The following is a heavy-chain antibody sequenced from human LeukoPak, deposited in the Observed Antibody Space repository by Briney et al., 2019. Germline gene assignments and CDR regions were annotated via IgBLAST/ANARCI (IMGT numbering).Heavy chain of an antibody. V-gene: IGHV1-69*01. CDR3: ARGLGMVRVSYYYYMDV. CDR1: GGTFSSYA. J-gene: IGHJ6*03. D-gene: IGHD3-10*01. CDR2: IIPIFGTA. Sequence: GASVKVSCKASGGTFSSYAISWVRQAPGQGLEWMGGIIPIFGTANYAQKFQGRVTITADESTSTAYMELSSLRSEDTAVYYCARGLGMVRVSYYYYMDVWGKGTTVTISS.